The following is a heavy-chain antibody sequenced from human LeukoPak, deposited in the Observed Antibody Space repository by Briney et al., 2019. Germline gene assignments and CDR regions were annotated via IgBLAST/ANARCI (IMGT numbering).Heavy chain of an antibody. D-gene: IGHD3-22*01. CDR2: IYTSGST. V-gene: IGHV4-4*07. CDR3: ARGPGYDSSGYYYYFDY. Sequence: PSETLSLTCTVSGGSLSSYYWSWIRQPAGKGLEWIGRIYTSGSTNYNPSLKSRVTMSVDTSRNQLSLKLSSVTAADTAVYYCARGPGYDSSGYYYYFDYWGQGTLVTVSS. J-gene: IGHJ4*02. CDR1: GGSLSSYY.